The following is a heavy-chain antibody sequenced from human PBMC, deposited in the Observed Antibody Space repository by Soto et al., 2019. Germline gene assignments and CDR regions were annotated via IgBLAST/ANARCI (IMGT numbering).Heavy chain of an antibody. CDR3: AREDSIIIPAVSDF. D-gene: IGHD2-2*01. CDR2: VSKSDYT. V-gene: IGHV3-21*01. Sequence: GSLRLSCAVSGFYFNNYGINWVRQAPGKGLEWVSSVSKSDYTYYSDSVKGRFTISRDNAKNSVSLQMNSLRAEDTAVYYCAREDSIIIPAVSDFWGQGTLVTVPQ. J-gene: IGHJ4*02. CDR1: GFYFNNYG.